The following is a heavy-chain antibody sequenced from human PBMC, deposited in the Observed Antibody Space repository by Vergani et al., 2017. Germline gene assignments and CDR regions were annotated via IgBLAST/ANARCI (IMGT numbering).Heavy chain of an antibody. CDR1: GFTFSSYG. CDR3: AKLFEGLWSGHLDY. V-gene: IGHV3-30*02. CDR2: IRYDGSNK. D-gene: IGHD3-3*01. J-gene: IGHJ4*02. Sequence: QVQLVESGGGVVQPVGSLRLSCAASGFTFSSYGMHWVRQAPGKGLEWVAFIRYDGSNKYYADSVKGRFTISRDNSKNTLYLQMNSLRDADTAVYYCAKLFEGLWSGHLDYWGQGTLVNVSA.